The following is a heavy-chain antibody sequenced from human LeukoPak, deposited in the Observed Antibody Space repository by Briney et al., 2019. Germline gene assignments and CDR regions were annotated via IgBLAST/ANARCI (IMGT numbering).Heavy chain of an antibody. CDR1: GFAFISTS. Sequence: PGGSLRLSCAASGFAFISTSIHCVRQAPGKGLEWLSYSSTVTGNIYYADSVKGRFAISRDNAKSSLYLQMSSLRAEDTAVYFCATTGNFYDMDVWGKGTTVTVSS. CDR2: SSTVTGNI. V-gene: IGHV3-48*04. J-gene: IGHJ6*03. CDR3: ATTGNFYDMDV. D-gene: IGHD1-1*01.